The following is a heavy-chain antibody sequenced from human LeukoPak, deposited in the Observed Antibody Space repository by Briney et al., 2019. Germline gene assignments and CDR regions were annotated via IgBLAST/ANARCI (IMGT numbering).Heavy chain of an antibody. CDR3: AKPRAYKAVAGTPRD. CDR1: GFTFSSYA. CDR2: IRGSGANT. Sequence: PGGSLRLSCAASGFTFSSYAMSWVRQAPGKGLEWVSAIRGSGANTYYADSVKGRFTISRDNSKNTLYLQMNSLRAEDTAVYYCAKPRAYKAVAGTPRDWGQGTLVTVSS. J-gene: IGHJ4*02. D-gene: IGHD6-19*01. V-gene: IGHV3-23*01.